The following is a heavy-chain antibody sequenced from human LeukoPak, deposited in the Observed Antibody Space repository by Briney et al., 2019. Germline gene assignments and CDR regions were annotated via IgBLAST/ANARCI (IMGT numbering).Heavy chain of an antibody. Sequence: GGSLRLSCAASGFTFSSYAMHWVRQAPGKGLEWVAVISYDGRNKYYADSVKGRFTISRDNSKNTLHLQMNSLRADDTAVYYCAVRTGDLPYYFDYWGQGTLVTVSS. V-gene: IGHV3-30*04. CDR1: GFTFSSYA. D-gene: IGHD7-27*01. CDR3: AVRTGDLPYYFDY. J-gene: IGHJ4*02. CDR2: ISYDGRNK.